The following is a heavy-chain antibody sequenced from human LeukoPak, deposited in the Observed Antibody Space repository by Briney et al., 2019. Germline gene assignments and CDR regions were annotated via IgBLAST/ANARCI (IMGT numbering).Heavy chain of an antibody. V-gene: IGHV4-61*08. J-gene: IGHJ4*02. CDR1: GGSVGSPDYY. CDR3: ATTPNPNYFDY. Sequence: SENLSLTCTVSGGSVGSPDYYWSWIRQPPGKGLEWIGYISYSGSTNYNPSLKSRVTISVDTSKSQFSLKLSSVTAADTAVYYCATTPNPNYFDYWGQGALVTVSS. CDR2: ISYSGST.